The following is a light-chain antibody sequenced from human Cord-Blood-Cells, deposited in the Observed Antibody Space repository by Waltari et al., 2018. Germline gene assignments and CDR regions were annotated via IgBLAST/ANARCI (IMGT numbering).Light chain of an antibody. CDR2: DAS. Sequence: DIQMTQSPSTLSASVGDRVTITCRASQSISSWLAWYKQKPGKAPKLLIYDASSLESGVPSSFSGSGSGTEFTLTISSLQPDDFATYYCQQYNSYSWTFGQGTKVEIK. V-gene: IGKV1-5*01. J-gene: IGKJ1*01. CDR1: QSISSW. CDR3: QQYNSYSWT.